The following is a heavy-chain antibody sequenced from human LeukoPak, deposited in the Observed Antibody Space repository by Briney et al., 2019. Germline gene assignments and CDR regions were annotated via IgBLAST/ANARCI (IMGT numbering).Heavy chain of an antibody. D-gene: IGHD6-13*01. CDR1: GFTFSSYS. Sequence: GGSLRLSCAASGFTFSSYSMNWVRQAPGKGLEWVSSISSSSSYIYYADSVKGRFTISRDNAKNSLYLQMNSLRAEDTAVYYCARDQYSSWYWFDYWGQGTLVTVSS. CDR3: ARDQYSSWYWFDY. CDR2: ISSSSSYI. J-gene: IGHJ4*02. V-gene: IGHV3-21*01.